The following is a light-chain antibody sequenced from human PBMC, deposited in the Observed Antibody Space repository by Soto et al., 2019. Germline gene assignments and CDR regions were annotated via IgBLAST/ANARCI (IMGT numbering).Light chain of an antibody. Sequence: EVVLTQSPGALSVSPGERATLSCRASHSVDSNFFAWYQQRPGQAPRLLIYETSSRATVLADRFSGSGAGTEVTLLVSSLEHEDFVVYFCQQYGRYLLTFGRGTQVEIK. CDR3: QQYGRYLLT. CDR2: ETS. CDR1: HSVDSNF. V-gene: IGKV3-20*01. J-gene: IGKJ4*01.